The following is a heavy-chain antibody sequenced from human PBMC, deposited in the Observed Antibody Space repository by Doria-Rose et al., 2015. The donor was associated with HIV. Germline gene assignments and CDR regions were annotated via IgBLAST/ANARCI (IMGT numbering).Heavy chain of an antibody. CDR3: ARGLLRGGWNDVDYYYGMDV. CDR1: GGSFSGYY. J-gene: IGHJ6*02. V-gene: IGHV4-34*01. D-gene: IGHD1-1*01. CDR2: IHHCGST. Sequence: QVQLQESGAGLVKPSETLSLTCAVFGGSFSGYYWSWIRQPPGKGLEWIGEIHHCGSTNYKTCLKSRVTISFDTSKNLFSLKLSSGPAADTAVYYCARGLLRGGWNDVDYYYGMDVWGQGTTVTVSS.